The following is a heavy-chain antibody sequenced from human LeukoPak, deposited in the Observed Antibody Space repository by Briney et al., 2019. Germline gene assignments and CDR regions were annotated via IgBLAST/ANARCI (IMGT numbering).Heavy chain of an antibody. J-gene: IGHJ4*02. D-gene: IGHD2-15*01. CDR3: TSGYCSGGSCYQGAGY. Sequence: GGSLRLSCAASGFTFSDHYMDRVRQAPGKGLQWVGRIRNKPNSYTTDFAASVKGRFTISRDDSKNSLYLQMNSLKTEDTAVYYCTSGYCSGGSCYQGAGYWGQGALVTVSS. V-gene: IGHV3-72*01. CDR2: IRNKPNSYTT. CDR1: GFTFSDHY.